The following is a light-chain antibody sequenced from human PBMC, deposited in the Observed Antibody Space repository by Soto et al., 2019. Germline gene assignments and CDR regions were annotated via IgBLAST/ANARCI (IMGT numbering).Light chain of an antibody. Sequence: DIQLTQSPSFLSASVGDRVTITCRASQGISSYLAWYQQNPGKAPKLLIYAASTLQSGVPSRFSGSGSGTEFTLTISSLQTEDFATYYCQQVNSYPRTFGQGTKVEIK. V-gene: IGKV1-9*01. CDR1: QGISSY. CDR3: QQVNSYPRT. J-gene: IGKJ1*01. CDR2: AAS.